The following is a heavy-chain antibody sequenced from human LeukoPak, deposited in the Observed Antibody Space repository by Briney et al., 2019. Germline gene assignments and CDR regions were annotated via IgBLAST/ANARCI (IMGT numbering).Heavy chain of an antibody. V-gene: IGHV3-23*01. CDR1: GFTFSNYG. CDR2: ISDGGGST. D-gene: IGHD3-22*01. Sequence: GGSLRLSCAASGFTFSNYGMSWVRQAPGKGLEWVSGISDGGGSTYYADSVKGRFTISRDNSKNTLYLQMNSLRAEDTALYYCAKDYYWDYDSSGYMYYFDYWGQGTLVTVSS. J-gene: IGHJ4*02. CDR3: AKDYYWDYDSSGYMYYFDY.